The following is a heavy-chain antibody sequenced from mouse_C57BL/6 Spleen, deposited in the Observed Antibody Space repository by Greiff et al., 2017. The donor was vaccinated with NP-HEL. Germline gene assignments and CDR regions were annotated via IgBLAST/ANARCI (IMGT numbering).Heavy chain of an antibody. CDR2: FYPGSGSI. Sequence: VQLQQSGAVLVKPGASVKLSCKASGYTFTEYPIHWVKQRSGQGLEWIGWFYPGSGSIKYNEKFKGKATLTADTSSSTVYMELSRLTSEDSAVDVGARHEVGSITTGGYLDVWGKGTTGTVAP. J-gene: IGHJ1*03. CDR3: ARHEVGSITTGGYLDV. V-gene: IGHV1-62-2*01. D-gene: IGHD1-2*01. CDR1: GYTFTEYP.